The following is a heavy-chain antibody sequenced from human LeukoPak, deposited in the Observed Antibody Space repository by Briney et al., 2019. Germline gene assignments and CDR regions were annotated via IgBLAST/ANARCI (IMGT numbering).Heavy chain of an antibody. CDR3: ARDLKGEVNMVDYFDY. Sequence: GGSLRLSCAASGFTFSTYTMNGVRQAPGKGLEWVSPISSSSDYIYYADSVKGRFTVSRDNAKNSLYLQMNSLRAEDTAVYYCARDLKGEVNMVDYFDYWGQGTLVTVSS. J-gene: IGHJ4*02. V-gene: IGHV3-21*01. CDR1: GFTFSTYT. D-gene: IGHD3-10*01. CDR2: ISSSSDYI.